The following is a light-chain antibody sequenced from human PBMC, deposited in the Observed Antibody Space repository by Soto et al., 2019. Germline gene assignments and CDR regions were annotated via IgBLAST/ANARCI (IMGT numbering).Light chain of an antibody. CDR3: LVYCDSAWV. J-gene: IGLJ7*01. Sequence: QAVVTQEPSLTVSPGGTVTLTCASSTGTVTSGYYPNWFQQKPGQAPRPLIYSISNRHSWTPARFSGSLLGGKAALTLSGVQPEDEAEYYCLVYCDSAWVFGGGTQLTVL. CDR1: TGTVTSGYY. V-gene: IGLV7-43*01. CDR2: SIS.